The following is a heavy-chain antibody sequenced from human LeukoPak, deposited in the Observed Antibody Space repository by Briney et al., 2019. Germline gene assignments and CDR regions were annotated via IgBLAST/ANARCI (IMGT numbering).Heavy chain of an antibody. Sequence: SETLSLTCTVSGGSISSSSYYWGWIRQPPGKGLEWIGSIYYSGSTYYNPSLKSRVTISVDTSKNQFPLKLSSVTAADTAVYYCARGTKYQLLSGFDPWGQGTLVTVSS. J-gene: IGHJ5*02. CDR1: GGSISSSSYY. V-gene: IGHV4-39*01. D-gene: IGHD2-2*01. CDR2: IYYSGST. CDR3: ARGTKYQLLSGFDP.